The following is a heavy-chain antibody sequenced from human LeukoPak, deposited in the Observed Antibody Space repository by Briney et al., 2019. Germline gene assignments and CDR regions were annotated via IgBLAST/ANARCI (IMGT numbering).Heavy chain of an antibody. Sequence: ASVKVSCKASGYTFTGYYMHWARQAPGQGLEWMGWINPNSGGTNYAQKFQGRVTMTRDTSISTAYMELSRLRSDDTAVYYCARYDPGYSSSGFDYWGQGTLVTVSS. CDR3: ARYDPGYSSSGFDY. J-gene: IGHJ4*02. D-gene: IGHD6-13*01. CDR1: GYTFTGYY. CDR2: INPNSGGT. V-gene: IGHV1-2*02.